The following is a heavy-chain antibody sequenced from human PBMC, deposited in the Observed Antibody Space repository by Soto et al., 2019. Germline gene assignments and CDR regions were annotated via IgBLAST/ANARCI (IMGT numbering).Heavy chain of an antibody. V-gene: IGHV3-30*18. CDR3: AKVYWFDP. CDR2: ISYDGSNK. J-gene: IGHJ5*02. CDR1: GFTFSSYG. Sequence: MRLSCAASGFTFSSYGMHWVRQAPGKGLEWVAVISYDGSNKYYADSVKGRFTISRDNSKNTLYLQMNSLRAEDTAVYYCAKVYWFDPWGHGTLVTVSS.